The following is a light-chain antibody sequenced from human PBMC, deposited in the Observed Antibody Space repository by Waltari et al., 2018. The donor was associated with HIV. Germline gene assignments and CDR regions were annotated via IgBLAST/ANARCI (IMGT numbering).Light chain of an antibody. CDR3: QHRGT. Sequence: DIVMTQSPDSLAVSLGERATINCKSSQSVLYSSHNKNYLAWYQQKPGQPPKLLIYWASTRESGVPDRFSGSGSGTDFTLSISSLQAEDVAVYYCQHRGTFGQGTKVEIK. V-gene: IGKV4-1*01. J-gene: IGKJ1*01. CDR2: WAS. CDR1: QSVLYSSHNKNY.